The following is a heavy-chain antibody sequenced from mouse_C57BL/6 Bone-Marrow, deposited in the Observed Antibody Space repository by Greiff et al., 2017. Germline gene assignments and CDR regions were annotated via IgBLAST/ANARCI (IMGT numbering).Heavy chain of an antibody. Sequence: EVQLQQSGPELVKPGASVKIPCKASGYTFTDYNMDWVKQSHGKSLERIGDINPNNGGTIYNQKFKGKATLTVDKSSSTAYMELRSLTSEDTAIYYCARGYYGSSLFAYWGQGTLVTVSA. CDR2: INPNNGGT. CDR3: ARGYYGSSLFAY. CDR1: GYTFTDYN. V-gene: IGHV1-18*01. D-gene: IGHD1-1*01. J-gene: IGHJ3*01.